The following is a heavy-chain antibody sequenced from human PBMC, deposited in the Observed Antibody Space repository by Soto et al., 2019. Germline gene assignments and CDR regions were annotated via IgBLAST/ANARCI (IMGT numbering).Heavy chain of an antibody. CDR1: GYTVTSDY. CDR2: INPSGGST. Sequence: ASVNVSCKASGYTVTSDYMHWVRQVPGQGFEWMGIINPSGGSTVYAQKFQGRVTMTRDTSTNTVYMELSSLRSDDTAAYYCARGEGLGMIRGRRWGVWGQGTTVTVSS. V-gene: IGHV1-46*01. J-gene: IGHJ6*02. D-gene: IGHD3-10*01. CDR3: ARGEGLGMIRGRRWGV.